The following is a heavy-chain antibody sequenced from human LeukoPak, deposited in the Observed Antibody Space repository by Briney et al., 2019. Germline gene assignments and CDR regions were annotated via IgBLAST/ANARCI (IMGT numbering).Heavy chain of an antibody. CDR1: GFTFSSYG. CDR2: IRYDGSNK. CDR3: AKDRAARPEGFDY. D-gene: IGHD6-6*01. Sequence: GGSLRLSCAASGFTFSSYGMHWVRQAPGKGLEWVAFIRYDGSNKYYADSVKGRFTISRDNSKNTLYLQMNSLRAEDTAVYYCAKDRAARPEGFDYXGQGTLVTVSS. J-gene: IGHJ4*02. V-gene: IGHV3-30*02.